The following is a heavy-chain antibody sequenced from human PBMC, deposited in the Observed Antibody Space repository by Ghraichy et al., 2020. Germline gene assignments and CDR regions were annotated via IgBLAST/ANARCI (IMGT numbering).Heavy chain of an antibody. Sequence: GGLRLSCAASEPTFSTYWMHWVRQVPGKGPVWVSRINSDQSTTTYADSVKGRFTISRDNARNTLYLQMDSLRAEDTATYYCARSAGAILDVWGQGTTVTVSS. J-gene: IGHJ6*02. D-gene: IGHD1-26*01. CDR2: INSDQSTT. V-gene: IGHV3-74*03. CDR1: EPTFSTYW. CDR3: ARSAGAILDV.